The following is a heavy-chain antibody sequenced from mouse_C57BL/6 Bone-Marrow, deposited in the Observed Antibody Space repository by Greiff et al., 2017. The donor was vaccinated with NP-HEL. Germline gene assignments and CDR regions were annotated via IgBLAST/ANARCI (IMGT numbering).Heavy chain of an antibody. Sequence: QVQLKESGAELARPGASVKMSCKASGYTFTSYTMHWVKQRPGQGLEWIGYINPSSGYTKYNQKFKDKATLTADKSSSTAYMQLSSLTSEDSAVYYCARGPLYYDYDGFAYWGQGTLVTVAA. CDR2: INPSSGYT. V-gene: IGHV1-4*01. J-gene: IGHJ3*01. CDR3: ARGPLYYDYDGFAY. CDR1: GYTFTSYT. D-gene: IGHD2-4*01.